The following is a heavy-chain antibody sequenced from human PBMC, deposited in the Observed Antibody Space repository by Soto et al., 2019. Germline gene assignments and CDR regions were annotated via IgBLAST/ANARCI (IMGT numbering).Heavy chain of an antibody. Sequence: QVQLQESGPGLVKPSQTLSLTCTVSGGSISRGGYYWSWIRQHPGKGLEWIGYIYYSGSTYYNPSLKSRVTISVDTSKYQFSLKPSSVTAADTAVYYCARNGDYGIYYYGMDVWGQGTTVTLSS. CDR1: GGSISRGGYY. D-gene: IGHD4-17*01. V-gene: IGHV4-31*03. CDR2: IYYSGST. J-gene: IGHJ6*02. CDR3: ARNGDYGIYYYGMDV.